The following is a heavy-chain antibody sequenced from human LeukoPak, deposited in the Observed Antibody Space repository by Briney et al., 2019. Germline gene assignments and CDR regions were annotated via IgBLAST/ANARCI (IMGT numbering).Heavy chain of an antibody. D-gene: IGHD1-14*01. Sequence: PSETLSLTCTVSGYSISSGYYWGWIRQPPGKGLEWIGSIYHSGSTYYNPSLKSRVTTSVDTSKNQFSLKLSSVTAADTAVYYCARGFTGGWFDPWGQGTLVTVSS. J-gene: IGHJ5*02. CDR1: GYSISSGYY. V-gene: IGHV4-38-2*02. CDR2: IYHSGST. CDR3: ARGFTGGWFDP.